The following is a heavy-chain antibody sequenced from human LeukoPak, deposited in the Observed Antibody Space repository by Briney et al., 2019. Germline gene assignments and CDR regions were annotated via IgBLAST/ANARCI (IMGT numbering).Heavy chain of an antibody. CDR2: ISVYNGNT. Sequence: ASVKVSCKASGYTFTSYGISWVRQAPGQGLEWMGWISVYNGNTNYAQKLQGRVTMTTDTSTSTAYMELRSLRSEDTAVYYCARGLNNARGLWSNYYYYYMDVWGKGTTVTVSS. D-gene: IGHD5-18*01. CDR3: ARGLNNARGLWSNYYYYYMDV. J-gene: IGHJ6*03. CDR1: GYTFTSYG. V-gene: IGHV1-18*01.